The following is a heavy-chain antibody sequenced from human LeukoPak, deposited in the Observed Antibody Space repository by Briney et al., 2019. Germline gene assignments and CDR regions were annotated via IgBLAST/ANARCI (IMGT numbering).Heavy chain of an antibody. J-gene: IGHJ4*02. V-gene: IGHV3-30-3*01. CDR2: ISYDGSNK. D-gene: IGHD1-26*01. Sequence: PGGSLRLSCAASGFTFSSYAMHWVRQAPGKGLEWVAVISYDGSNKYYADSVKGRFTISRDNSKNTLYLQMNSLRAEDTAVYYCARDYGGSYNFDYWGQGTLVTVSS. CDR1: GFTFSSYA. CDR3: ARDYGGSYNFDY.